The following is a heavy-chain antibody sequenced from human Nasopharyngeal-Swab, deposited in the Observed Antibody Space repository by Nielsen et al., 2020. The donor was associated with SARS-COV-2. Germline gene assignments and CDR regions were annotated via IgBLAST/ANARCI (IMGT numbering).Heavy chain of an antibody. J-gene: IGHJ6*03. CDR2: IDPSDSFT. D-gene: IGHD3-3*01. V-gene: IGHV5-10-1*01. Sequence: GGSLRLSCRASGHSFSSYWITWVRQMPGKGLEWMGRIDPSDSFTTYNPSFQGHVTISADKSISTAYLQWGSLQASDTAVYYCARHPTIFGVVHTPYYFYIDVWGKGTTVTVSS. CDR3: ARHPTIFGVVHTPYYFYIDV. CDR1: GHSFSSYW.